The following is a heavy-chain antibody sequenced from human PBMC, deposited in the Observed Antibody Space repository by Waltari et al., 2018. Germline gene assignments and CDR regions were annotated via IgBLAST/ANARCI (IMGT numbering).Heavy chain of an antibody. CDR3: ARGSGGEWLVYYFDY. Sequence: QVQLVESGGGVVQPGRSLRLSCAASGFTFSSYGMHWVRQAPGKGLEWVAVIWYDGSNKYYADSVKGRFTISRDNSKNTLYLQMNSLRAEDTAVYYCARGSGGEWLVYYFDYWGQGTLVTVSS. J-gene: IGHJ4*02. CDR2: IWYDGSNK. D-gene: IGHD6-19*01. V-gene: IGHV3-33*01. CDR1: GFTFSSYG.